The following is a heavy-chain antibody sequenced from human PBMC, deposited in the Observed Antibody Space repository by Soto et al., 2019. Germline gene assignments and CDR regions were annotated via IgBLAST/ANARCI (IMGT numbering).Heavy chain of an antibody. J-gene: IGHJ6*02. CDR3: ARENIVVVPSPLHSNYYYVMDV. V-gene: IGHV1-69*13. CDR2: IIPIFGTA. Sequence: ASVKVSCKASGGTFSSYAISWVRQAPGQGLEWMGGIIPIFGTANYAQKFQGRVTITADESTSTAYMELSSLRSEDTAVYYCARENIVVVPSPLHSNYYYVMDVWGQGTTVPVSS. D-gene: IGHD2-2*01. CDR1: GGTFSSYA.